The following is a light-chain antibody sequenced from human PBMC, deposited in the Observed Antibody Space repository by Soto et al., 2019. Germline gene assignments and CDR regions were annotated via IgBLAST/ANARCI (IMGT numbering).Light chain of an antibody. CDR1: SSDFGSYNL. CDR2: EGS. V-gene: IGLV2-23*01. Sequence: QSVLTQPASVSGSPGQSITIYCTGTSSDFGSYNLVSWYQQHPGKAPKLMIYEGSKRPSGVSNRFSGSKSGNTASLTISGFQAEDEADYYCCSYAGSSTFYVFGTGTKVTVL. J-gene: IGLJ1*01. CDR3: CSYAGSSTFYV.